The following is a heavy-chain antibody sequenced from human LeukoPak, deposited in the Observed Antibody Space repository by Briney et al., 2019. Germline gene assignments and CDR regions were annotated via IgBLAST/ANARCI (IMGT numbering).Heavy chain of an antibody. J-gene: IGHJ4*02. CDR1: GFTFGTYA. V-gene: IGHV3-23*01. CDR2: ISGSGGST. D-gene: IGHD6-13*01. CDR3: ATSGSSSASTIGYDY. Sequence: PGGSLRLSCAASGFTFGTYAMTWVRQAPGKGLEWVSVISGSGGSTYYADSVKGRFTISRDDSKNTLYLQMNSLRAEDTAVYYCATSGSSSASTIGYDYWGQGTLVTVSS.